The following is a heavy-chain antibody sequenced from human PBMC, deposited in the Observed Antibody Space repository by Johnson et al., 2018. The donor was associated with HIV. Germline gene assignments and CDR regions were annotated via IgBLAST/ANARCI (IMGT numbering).Heavy chain of an antibody. J-gene: IGHJ3*02. CDR1: GFTFSSFW. CDR2: IKDDGSEK. CDR3: ARPNRPQYRSTFDI. Sequence: VQLVESGGGLVQPGGSLRLSCAASGFTFSSFWMTWVRQAPGKGLEWVANIKDDGSEKSSVDSVKGRFTISRDNAKNSLYLQMSSLRAEDTAIYYCARPNRPQYRSTFDIWGQGTKVTVSS. D-gene: IGHD6-13*01. V-gene: IGHV3-7*05.